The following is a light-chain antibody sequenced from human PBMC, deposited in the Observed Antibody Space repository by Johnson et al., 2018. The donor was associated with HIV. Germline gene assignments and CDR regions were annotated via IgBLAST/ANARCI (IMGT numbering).Light chain of an antibody. V-gene: IGLV1-51*02. CDR2: ENN. CDR3: GTWDSSLSVL. J-gene: IGLJ1*01. CDR1: SSDMGNYA. Sequence: QSVLTQPPSVSAAPGQKVTISCSGSSSDMGNYAVSWYQQLPGTAPKLLIYENNRRPSGIPDRFSGSKSGTSATLGITGLQTGDEADYFCGTWDSSLSVLCGTGTKVTVL.